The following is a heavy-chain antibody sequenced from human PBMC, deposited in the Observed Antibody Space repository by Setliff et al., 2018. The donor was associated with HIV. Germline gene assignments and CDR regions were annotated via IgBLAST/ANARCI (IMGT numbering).Heavy chain of an antibody. CDR1: GDIFNNNA. CDR2: IIPIFGLA. CDR3: ARDMGSYYYYMDV. J-gene: IGHJ6*03. D-gene: IGHD3-10*01. Sequence: SVKVSCKASGDIFNNNAINWVRQAPGQGLEWMGRIIPIFGLANYARKFQGRVTITADKSTSTAYLELRSLRPDDTAVYFCARDMGSYYYYMDVWGKGTTVTVSS. V-gene: IGHV1-69*04.